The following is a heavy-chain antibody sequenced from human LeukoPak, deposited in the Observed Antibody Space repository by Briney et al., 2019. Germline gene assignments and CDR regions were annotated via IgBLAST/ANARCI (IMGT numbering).Heavy chain of an antibody. CDR2: ISSGSSSI. CDR1: GFTVSSSY. D-gene: IGHD3-9*01. CDR3: ARGRATGRSGGDY. J-gene: IGHJ4*02. Sequence: GGSLRLSCAASGFTVSSSYMNWVRQAPGKGLEWVSYISSGSSSIYYADSVKGRFTISRDNAENSLYLQMNSLRDEDTAVYYCARGRATGRSGGDYWGQGTLVTVSS. V-gene: IGHV3-48*02.